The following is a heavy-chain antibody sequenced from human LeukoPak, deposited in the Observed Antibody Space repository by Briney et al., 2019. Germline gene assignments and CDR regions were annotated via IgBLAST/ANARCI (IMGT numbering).Heavy chain of an antibody. CDR3: ARESAAAGIIRGFDY. CDR1: GFSFNSYG. CDR2: ISYDGSNK. D-gene: IGHD6-13*01. J-gene: IGHJ4*02. V-gene: IGHV3-30*03. Sequence: GRSLRLSCAASGFSFNSYGMHWVRQAPGKGLEWVAIISYDGSNKYYADSVKGRFSISRDNSNNTLYLQMNSLRAEDTAVYYCARESAAAGIIRGFDYWGQGTLVTVSS.